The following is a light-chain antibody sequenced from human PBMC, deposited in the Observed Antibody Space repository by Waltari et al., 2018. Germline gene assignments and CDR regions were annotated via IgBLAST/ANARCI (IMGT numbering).Light chain of an antibody. Sequence: DIVLTQSPGPLSLSPGERATLSCRASQSVGRSLAWYQQKPGQAPRLLIFGASNRATGVPDRFSGIGSGTDFSLTISRLEPEDLAVYFCQHYVKLPVTFGQGTKVEIK. CDR2: GAS. J-gene: IGKJ1*01. V-gene: IGKV3-20*01. CDR3: QHYVKLPVT. CDR1: QSVGRS.